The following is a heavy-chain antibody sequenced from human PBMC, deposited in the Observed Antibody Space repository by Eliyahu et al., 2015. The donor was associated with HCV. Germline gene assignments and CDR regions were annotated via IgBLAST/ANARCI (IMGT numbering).Heavy chain of an antibody. CDR3: ATGLRKPSPPSIPSSGWYPGRAPGYFDY. J-gene: IGHJ4*02. V-gene: IGHV1-24*01. Sequence: QVQLVQSGAEVKKPGASVKVSCKVSGYTLTELSXHWVRXAPGKGLEWMGGFDPEDGETIYAQKFQGRVTMTEDTSTDTAYMELSSLRSEDTAVYYCATGLRKPSPPSIPSSGWYPGRAPGYFDYWGQGTLVTVSS. CDR1: GYTLTELS. D-gene: IGHD6-19*01. CDR2: FDPEDGET.